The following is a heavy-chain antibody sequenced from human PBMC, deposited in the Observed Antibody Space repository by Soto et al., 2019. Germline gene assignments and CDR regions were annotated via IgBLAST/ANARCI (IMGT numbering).Heavy chain of an antibody. CDR2: MSNDGSLT. CDR1: GFTFSSNG. D-gene: IGHD2-15*01. Sequence: QVQLVESGGGVVQPGRSLRLSCAASGFTFSSNGMHWVRQAPGKGLEWVAVMSNDGSLTSYADSAKGRFTISRDNSKNTLYLQMNSLRAEDSGIYDCTKGCSSSSNCYIIDYWGQGALVTVSS. V-gene: IGHV3-30*18. CDR3: TKGCSSSSNCYIIDY. J-gene: IGHJ4*02.